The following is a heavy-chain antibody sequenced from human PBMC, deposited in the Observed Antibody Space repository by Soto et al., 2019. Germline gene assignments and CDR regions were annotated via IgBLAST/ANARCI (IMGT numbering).Heavy chain of an antibody. J-gene: IGHJ4*02. CDR2: ISWDSSST. Sequence: GGSLRLSCEVSGLRIDDYAMHWVRQVPGKGLEWVSRISWDSSSTGYADSVKGRFTISRDNAKNTLYLQMNSLRAEDTAVYYCAYFTSGCPTWGQGIQVTVSS. V-gene: IGHV3-9*01. D-gene: IGHD6-19*01. CDR1: GLRIDDYA. CDR3: AYFTSGCPT.